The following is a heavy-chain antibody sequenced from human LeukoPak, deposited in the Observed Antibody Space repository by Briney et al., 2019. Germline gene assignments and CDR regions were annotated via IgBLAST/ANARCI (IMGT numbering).Heavy chain of an antibody. J-gene: IGHJ4*02. CDR1: GFTFTSSA. Sequence: SVKVSCKASGFTFTSSAVQWVRQARGQRLEWIGWIVVGSGNTNYAQKFQERVTITRDMSTSTAYMELSSLRSEDTAVYYCARGITDDFWSGYPITYFDYWGQGTLVTVSS. CDR2: IVVGSGNT. D-gene: IGHD3-3*01. CDR3: ARGITDDFWSGYPITYFDY. V-gene: IGHV1-58*01.